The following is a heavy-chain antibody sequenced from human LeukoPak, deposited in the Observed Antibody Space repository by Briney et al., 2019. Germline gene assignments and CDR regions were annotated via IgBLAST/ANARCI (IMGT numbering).Heavy chain of an antibody. Sequence: SVKVSCKASGGTFSSYAISWVRQAPGQGLEWMGGIIPIFGTANYAQKFQGRVTITTDESTSTAYMELSSLRSEDTAVYYCARVVGLIAAISGYYYYYMDVWGKGTTVTVSS. CDR2: IIPIFGTA. V-gene: IGHV1-69*05. CDR1: GGTFSSYA. D-gene: IGHD2-21*01. CDR3: ARVVGLIAAISGYYYYYMDV. J-gene: IGHJ6*03.